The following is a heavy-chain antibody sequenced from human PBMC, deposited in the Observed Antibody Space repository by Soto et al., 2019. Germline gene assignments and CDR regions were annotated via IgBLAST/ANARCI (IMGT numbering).Heavy chain of an antibody. D-gene: IGHD7-27*01. Sequence: GASVKVSCKASGYTFTSYAMHWVRQAPGQRLEWMGWINAGNGNTKYSQKFQGRVTITRDTSASTAYMGLSSLRSEDTAVYYCARGPDTGARTHFDYWGQGTLVTVSS. J-gene: IGHJ4*02. V-gene: IGHV1-3*01. CDR1: GYTFTSYA. CDR3: ARGPDTGARTHFDY. CDR2: INAGNGNT.